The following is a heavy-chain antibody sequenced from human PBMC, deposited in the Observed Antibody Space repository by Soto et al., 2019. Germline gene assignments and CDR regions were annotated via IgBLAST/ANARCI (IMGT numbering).Heavy chain of an antibody. CDR3: ASWVN. J-gene: IGHJ4*02. CDR1: GFTFSSYG. V-gene: IGHV3-30*03. Sequence: GGSLRLSCAASGFTFSSYGMHWVRQAPXKGXXWXAXXXYXXXNKYYADSVKGRFTISRDNSKNTLYLHMNSLRAEDTAVYYCASWVNWGQGTLVTASS. CDR2: XXYXXXNK. D-gene: IGHD3-16*01.